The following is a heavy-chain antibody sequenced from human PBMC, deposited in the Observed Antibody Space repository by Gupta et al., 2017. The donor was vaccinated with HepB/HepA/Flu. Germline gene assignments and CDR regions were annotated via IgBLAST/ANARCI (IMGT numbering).Heavy chain of an antibody. J-gene: IGHJ4*02. Sequence: EVQLVESGGGLVQPGGSLRLSCVASGSTFSTYGMNWVRQAAGKGLEWVSHMSNSGSPIYYADSVRGRFTISRDNAKNSLYLEMNSLRDEDTAVYYCARGTVDYWGQGTLVTVSS. CDR2: MSNSGSPI. CDR1: GSTFSTYG. CDR3: ARGTVDY. V-gene: IGHV3-48*02.